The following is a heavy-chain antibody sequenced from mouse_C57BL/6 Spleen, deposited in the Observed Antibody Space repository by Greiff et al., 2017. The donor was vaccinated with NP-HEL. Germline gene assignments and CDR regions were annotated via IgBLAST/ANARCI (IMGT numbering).Heavy chain of an antibody. CDR2: IWSGGST. Sequence: VQLVESGPGLVQPSQSLSITCTVSGFSLTSYGVHWVRQPPGKGLEWLGVIWSGGSTDYNAAFISRLSISKDNSKSQVFFKMNSLQADDTAIYYCAKNVVTTAGTGYYYAMDYWGQGTSVTVSS. D-gene: IGHD2-1*01. V-gene: IGHV2-4*01. CDR3: AKNVVTTAGTGYYYAMDY. J-gene: IGHJ4*01. CDR1: GFSLTSYG.